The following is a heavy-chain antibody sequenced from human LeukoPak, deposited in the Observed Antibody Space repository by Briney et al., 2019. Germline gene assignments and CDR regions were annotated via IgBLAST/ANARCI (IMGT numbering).Heavy chain of an antibody. D-gene: IGHD2-21*01. Sequence: GESLKIPCKGSGYSFANYWIGWVRQMPGKGLGWMGIIYPNASDTRYSPSFRAEVTISADKSIATACLRWNSLKASDTAMYYCAVSSGAYDGAGYFAYWGQGTLVTVSS. CDR3: AVSSGAYDGAGYFAY. CDR1: GYSFANYW. CDR2: IYPNASDT. J-gene: IGHJ4*02. V-gene: IGHV5-51*01.